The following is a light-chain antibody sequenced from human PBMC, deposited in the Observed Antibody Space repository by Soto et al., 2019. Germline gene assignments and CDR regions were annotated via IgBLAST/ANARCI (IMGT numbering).Light chain of an antibody. CDR3: QPYYSYPWM. CDR1: QSITTL. V-gene: IGKV1-5*03. CDR2: KAS. Sequence: DIHMTQSPSTLSASVGDRVAITCRASQSITTLLAWYQQKPGKAPKLLIYKASSLESGVPSRFSGSGSGTEFTLTIYRLQPDDFATYYCQPYYSYPWMFAQGTKVEIK. J-gene: IGKJ1*01.